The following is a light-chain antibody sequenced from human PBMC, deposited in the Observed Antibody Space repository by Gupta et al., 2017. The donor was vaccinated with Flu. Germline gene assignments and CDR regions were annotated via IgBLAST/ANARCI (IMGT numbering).Light chain of an antibody. CDR3: LLYYGGGGSNYV. Sequence: QTVVTQEPSLTVSPGGTVTLTCASSTGVVTSGHYPNWFQQKPGQAPRALIYHTSSKHSWTPARFSGSLLGGKAALTLSGVQPEDEAEYYCLLYYGGGGSNYVFGTGTKVTVL. CDR2: HTS. CDR1: TGVVTSGHY. J-gene: IGLJ1*01. V-gene: IGLV7-43*01.